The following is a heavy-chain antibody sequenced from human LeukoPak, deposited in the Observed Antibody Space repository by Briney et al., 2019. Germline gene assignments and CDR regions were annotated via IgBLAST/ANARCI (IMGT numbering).Heavy chain of an antibody. J-gene: IGHJ4*02. CDR2: ISSSSSYI. V-gene: IGHV3-21*01. CDR1: GFTFSSYS. D-gene: IGHD5-12*01. Sequence: GGSLRLSCAASGFTFSSYSMNWVRQAPGKGLEWVSSISSSSSYIYYADSVKGRFTISRDNAKNSLYLQMNSLRAEDTAVYYCARDGGGYDQIDYWGQGTLVTVSS. CDR3: ARDGGGYDQIDY.